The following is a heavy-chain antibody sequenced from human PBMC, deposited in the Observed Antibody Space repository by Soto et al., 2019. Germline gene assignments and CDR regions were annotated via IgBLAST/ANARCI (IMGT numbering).Heavy chain of an antibody. CDR3: ARAPAVAADFDY. V-gene: IGHV4-59*01. J-gene: IGHJ4*02. CDR1: GGSISSYY. Sequence: LSLTCLVSGGSISSYYWSWIRQPPGKGLEWIGHIYYSGSTNYNPSLKSRVTISVDTSKNQFSLKLSSVTAADTAVYYCARAPAVAADFDYWGQGPLVTVSS. D-gene: IGHD6-19*01. CDR2: IYYSGST.